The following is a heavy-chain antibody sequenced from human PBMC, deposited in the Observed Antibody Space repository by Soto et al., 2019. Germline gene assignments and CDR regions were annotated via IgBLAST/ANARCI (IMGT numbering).Heavy chain of an antibody. D-gene: IGHD5-12*01. J-gene: IGHJ4*02. CDR2: ITGSGGST. Sequence: EVQLLESGGGLAQPGGSLRLSCAASGFTFSSYTMSWVRQAPGKGLEWVSAITGSGGSTYYADSVKGRFTISRDNSKNTLYLKMSGLRAEDGDVYYCAKNSEATISVGFDFWGRGTLVTFSP. V-gene: IGHV3-23*01. CDR1: GFTFSSYT. CDR3: AKNSEATISVGFDF.